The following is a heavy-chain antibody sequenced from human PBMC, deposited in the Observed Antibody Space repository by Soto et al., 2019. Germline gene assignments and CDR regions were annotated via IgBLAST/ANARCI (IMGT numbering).Heavy chain of an antibody. J-gene: IGHJ4*02. CDR2: FIPIFGTA. Sequence: QVRLVQSGAEVKKPGSSVKVSCRAGRGSFSASGFSWVRQAPGQGLEWVGGFIPIFGTANYAQKFQDRVTMTADESTSTVYMELSSLRSEDTAVYYCARSGYSYGPNIDWGQGTLVTVSS. V-gene: IGHV1-69*01. D-gene: IGHD5-18*01. CDR3: ARSGYSYGPNID. CDR1: RGSFSASG.